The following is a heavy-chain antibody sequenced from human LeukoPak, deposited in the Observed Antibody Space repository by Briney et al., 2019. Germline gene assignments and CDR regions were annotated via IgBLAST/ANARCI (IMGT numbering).Heavy chain of an antibody. J-gene: IGHJ4*02. V-gene: IGHV1-46*01. CDR2: ININDGDT. D-gene: IGHD3-10*01. CDR1: GDTFSNEY. CDR3: ARDLPTGYGSMAH. Sequence: ASVKVSCKTSGDTFSNEYMHWVRQAPVQGLEWMGLININDGDTDYAQSFQGRVTMTRDASTDTVYMELSSLRSEDTAVYYCARDLPTGYGSMAHWGQGTLVTVSS.